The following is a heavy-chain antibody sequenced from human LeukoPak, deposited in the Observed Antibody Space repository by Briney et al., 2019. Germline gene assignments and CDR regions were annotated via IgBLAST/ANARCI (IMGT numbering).Heavy chain of an antibody. D-gene: IGHD3-22*01. CDR1: GYTFTGYY. Sequence: ASVKVSCKASGYTFTGYYMHWVRQAPGQGLEWMGWINPNSGGTNYAQKFQGRVTMTRDTSISTAYMELSRLRSDDTAVYYCERDLNHYYDSSGYYTEVYWGQGTLVTVSS. J-gene: IGHJ4*02. CDR2: INPNSGGT. CDR3: ERDLNHYYDSSGYYTEVY. V-gene: IGHV1-2*02.